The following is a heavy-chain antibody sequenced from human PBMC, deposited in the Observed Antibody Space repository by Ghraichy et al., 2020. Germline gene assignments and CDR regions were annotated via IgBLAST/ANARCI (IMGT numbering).Heavy chain of an antibody. CDR3: ARGSMISSYFDY. CDR1: GFTFSSYS. J-gene: IGHJ4*02. CDR2: ISSSSSYI. D-gene: IGHD3-16*01. Sequence: GGSLRLSCAASGFTFSSYSMNWVRQAPGKGLEWVSSISSSSSYIYYADSVKGRFTISRDNAKNSLYLQMNSLRAEDTAVYYCARGSMISSYFDYWGQGTLVTVSS. V-gene: IGHV3-21*01.